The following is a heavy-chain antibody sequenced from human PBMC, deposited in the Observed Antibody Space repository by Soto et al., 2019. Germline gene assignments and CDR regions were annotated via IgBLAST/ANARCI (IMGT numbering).Heavy chain of an antibody. Sequence: SETLSITCTVSGGSISRYYWSWIRQPPGKGLEWIGYIYYSGSTNYNPPLKSRVTISVDTSKNQFSLKLSSVTAADTAVYYCARGRIGSSYWGQGTLVTVSS. D-gene: IGHD2-15*01. CDR2: IYYSGST. J-gene: IGHJ4*02. CDR1: GGSISRYY. CDR3: ARGRIGSSY. V-gene: IGHV4-59*01.